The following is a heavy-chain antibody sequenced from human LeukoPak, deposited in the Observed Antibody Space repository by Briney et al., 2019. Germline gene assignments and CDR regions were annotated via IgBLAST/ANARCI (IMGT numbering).Heavy chain of an antibody. D-gene: IGHD4-17*01. J-gene: IGHJ4*02. V-gene: IGHV4-59*01. CDR2: IYYSGST. CDR3: ARDDGDSSFDY. CDR1: GGSISSYY. Sequence: SETLSLTCTVSGGSISSYYWSWLRQPPGKGVEWIGYIYYSGSTNYNPSLKSRVTISVDTSKNQFSLKLSSVTAADTAVYYCARDDGDSSFDYWGQGTLVTVSS.